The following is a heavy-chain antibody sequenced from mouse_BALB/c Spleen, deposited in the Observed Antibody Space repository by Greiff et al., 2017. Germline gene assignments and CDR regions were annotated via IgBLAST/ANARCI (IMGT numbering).Heavy chain of an antibody. D-gene: IGHD1-1*01. J-gene: IGHJ3*01. Sequence: DVMLVESGGGLVKPGGSLKLSCAASGFTFSSYAMSWVRQTPEKRLEWVASISSGGSTYYPDSVKGRFTISRDNARNILYLQMSSLRSEDTAMYYCARGVDYGSSPFAYWGQGTLVTVSA. CDR3: ARGVDYGSSPFAY. CDR2: ISSGGST. CDR1: GFTFSSYA. V-gene: IGHV5-6-5*01.